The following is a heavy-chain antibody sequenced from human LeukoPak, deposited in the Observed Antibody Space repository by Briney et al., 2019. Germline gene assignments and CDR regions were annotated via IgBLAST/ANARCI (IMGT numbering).Heavy chain of an antibody. CDR3: ARAYSSSWYLNWFDP. CDR1: GFNFSIYA. Sequence: GGSLRLSCAASGFNFSIYAMSWVRQAPGRGLQWVSGISASGATTYYADSLKGRFTVSRDISKNTLYLQMNSLRAEDTAIYYCARAYSSSWYLNWFDPWGQGTLVTVSS. CDR2: ISASGATT. V-gene: IGHV3-23*01. J-gene: IGHJ5*02. D-gene: IGHD6-13*01.